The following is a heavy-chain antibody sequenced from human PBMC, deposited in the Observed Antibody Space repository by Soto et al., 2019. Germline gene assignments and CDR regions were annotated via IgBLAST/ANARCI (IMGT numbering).Heavy chain of an antibody. D-gene: IGHD6-13*01. J-gene: IGHJ4*02. Sequence: QVQLVESGGGVVQPGRSLRLSCAASGFTFSSYGMHWVRQAPGKGLEWVAVIWYDGSNKYYADSVKGRFTISRDNSKNTLYLQMNSLRAEDTAVYYCARGHVAAAGTLGYWGQGTLVTVSS. V-gene: IGHV3-33*01. CDR2: IWYDGSNK. CDR3: ARGHVAAAGTLGY. CDR1: GFTFSSYG.